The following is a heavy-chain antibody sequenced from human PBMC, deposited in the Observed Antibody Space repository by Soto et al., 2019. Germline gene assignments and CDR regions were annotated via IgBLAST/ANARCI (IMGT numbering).Heavy chain of an antibody. J-gene: IGHJ1*01. CDR1: GFTFSIYW. CDR2: IKPDGSET. Sequence: EVQLVESGGGLVRPGGSLRLSCTASGFTFSIYWMTWVRQAPGKGLEWVANIKPDGSETYYVDSVKVRFSISRDNANNSVYLQVEGLSTEDPAVDLCASVFGGEPRYFPFWGQGTLVTVSS. V-gene: IGHV3-7*03. D-gene: IGHD3-3*01. CDR3: ASVFGGEPRYFPF.